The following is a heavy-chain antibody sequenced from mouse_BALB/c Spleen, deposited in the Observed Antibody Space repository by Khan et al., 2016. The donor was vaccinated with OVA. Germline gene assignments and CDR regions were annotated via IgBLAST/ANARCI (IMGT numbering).Heavy chain of an antibody. CDR2: LLAGGSI. V-gene: IGHV2-9*02. Sequence: QVQLKESGPGLVAPSQSLSITCTVPGFSLTSYGVYWVRQPLGKGLEWLGVLLAGGSIIYNLALMSRLSISKDNSKSQVFLKMISLQTEDTAMYYRARREDIWGQGTTLTVSS. J-gene: IGHJ2*01. CDR3: ARREDI. D-gene: IGHD1-3*01. CDR1: GFSLTSYG.